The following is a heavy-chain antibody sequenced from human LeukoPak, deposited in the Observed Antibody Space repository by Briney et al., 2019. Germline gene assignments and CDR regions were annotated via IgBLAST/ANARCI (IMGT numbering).Heavy chain of an antibody. CDR2: ISSSSSYI. CDR3: AREYDYVWGSYRSYYFDY. D-gene: IGHD3-16*02. J-gene: IGHJ4*02. CDR1: GFTFSSYS. V-gene: IGHV3-21*01. Sequence: GGSLRFSCAASGFTFSSYSMNWVRQAPGKGLEWVSSISSSSSYIYYADSVKGRFTISRDNAKNSLYLQMNSLRAEDTAVYYCAREYDYVWGSYRSYYFDYWGQGTLVTVSS.